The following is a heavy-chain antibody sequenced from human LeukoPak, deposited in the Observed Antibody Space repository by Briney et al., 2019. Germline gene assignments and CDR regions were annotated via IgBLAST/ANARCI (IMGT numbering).Heavy chain of an antibody. CDR1: GGASSNYY. Sequence: SETLSLTCAVYGGASSNYYCSWIRQSPGKGLEWIGEINHSGSTNYNPSLKSRVTISVDTSKNQFSLKLSSVTAADTAVYYCARQNTSGPSFWYYYYGMDVWGQGTTVTVSS. D-gene: IGHD2-2*01. V-gene: IGHV4-34*01. J-gene: IGHJ6*02. CDR2: INHSGST. CDR3: ARQNTSGPSFWYYYYGMDV.